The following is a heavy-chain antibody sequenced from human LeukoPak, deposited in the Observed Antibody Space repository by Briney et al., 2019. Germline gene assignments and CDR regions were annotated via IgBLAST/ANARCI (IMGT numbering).Heavy chain of an antibody. Sequence: GGSLRLSCAASGFTFSIYSMNWVRQAPGKGLEWVSSISSSSSYIYYADSVKGRFTISRDNAKNSLYLQMNSLRAEDTAVYYCAREPYYYDSSLVDYWGQGTLVTVSS. CDR1: GFTFSIYS. D-gene: IGHD3-22*01. CDR3: AREPYYYDSSLVDY. V-gene: IGHV3-21*01. J-gene: IGHJ4*02. CDR2: ISSSSSYI.